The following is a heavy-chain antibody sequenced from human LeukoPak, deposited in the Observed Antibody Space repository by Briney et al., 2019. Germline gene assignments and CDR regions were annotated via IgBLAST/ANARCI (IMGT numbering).Heavy chain of an antibody. CDR3: VRSRGYSYGYSYYFDY. CDR2: IYPGDSET. V-gene: IGHV5-51*01. CDR1: GYSFTTNW. Sequence: GEALQISCKGSGYSFTTNWIGWVRPMPGKGLEWMGIIYPGDSETRYSPSFQGQVTISADKSISTAYVQWSSLKASDTAMYYCVRSRGYSYGYSYYFDYWGQGTLVTVSS. J-gene: IGHJ4*02. D-gene: IGHD5-18*01.